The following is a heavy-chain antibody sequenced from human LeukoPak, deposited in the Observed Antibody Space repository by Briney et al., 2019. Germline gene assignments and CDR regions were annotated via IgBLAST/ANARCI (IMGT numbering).Heavy chain of an antibody. J-gene: IGHJ3*02. D-gene: IGHD3-3*01. CDR3: ATGGLRFLEPTGAFDI. CDR1: GYTLTELS. V-gene: IGHV1-24*01. CDR2: FDPEDGET. Sequence: ASVKVSCKVSGYTLTELSMHWVRQAPGKGLEWMGGFDPEDGETIYAQKFQGRVTMTEDTSTDTAYMELSSLRSEDTAAYYCATGGLRFLEPTGAFDIWGQGTMVTVSS.